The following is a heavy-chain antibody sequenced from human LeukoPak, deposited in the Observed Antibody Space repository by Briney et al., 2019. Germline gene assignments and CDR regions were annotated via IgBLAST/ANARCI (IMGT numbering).Heavy chain of an antibody. V-gene: IGHV4-59*01. CDR1: GGSISSYY. CDR2: IYYSGST. CDR3: ARNNWFDP. J-gene: IGHJ5*02. Sequence: SETLSPTCSVSGGSISSYYWSWIRQPPGKGLEWIGYIYYSGSTNYNPSLKSRVTISVDTSKNQFSLKLTSVTAADTAVYYCARNNWFDPWGQGTLVTVSS.